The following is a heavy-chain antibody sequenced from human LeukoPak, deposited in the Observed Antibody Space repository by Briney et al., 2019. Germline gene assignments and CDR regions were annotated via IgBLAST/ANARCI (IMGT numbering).Heavy chain of an antibody. D-gene: IGHD3-3*01. CDR2: INIDGSST. CDR1: GFTFSSYW. CDR3: ARDPRFGVVPFDS. V-gene: IGHV3-74*01. Sequence: PGGSLRLSCAASGFTFSSYWMHWVRHAPGKGLVWVSRINIDGSSTSYADSVKGRFTISRDNAKNMLYLEMNSLRAEDTAVNYCARDPRFGVVPFDSWGQGTLVTVSS. J-gene: IGHJ4*02.